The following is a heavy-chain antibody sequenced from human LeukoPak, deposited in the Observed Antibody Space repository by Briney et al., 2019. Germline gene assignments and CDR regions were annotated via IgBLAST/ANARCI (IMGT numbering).Heavy chain of an antibody. CDR2: IYYSGST. J-gene: IGHJ4*02. CDR1: GGSITSANHY. CDR3: AREITGTTFDY. V-gene: IGHV4-30-4*08. D-gene: IGHD1-20*01. Sequence: PSQTLSLTCSVSGGSITSANHYWRWIRQSPGKGLEWIGYIYYSGSTYYNPSLKSRVTISVDTSKNQFSLKLSSVTAADTAVYYCAREITGTTFDYWGQGTLVTVSS.